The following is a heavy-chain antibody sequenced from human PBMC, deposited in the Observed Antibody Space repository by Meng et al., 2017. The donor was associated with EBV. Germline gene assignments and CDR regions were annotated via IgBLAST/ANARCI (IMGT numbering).Heavy chain of an antibody. CDR3: ARAEIAAAGRLDY. CDR2: LIPIFGTA. V-gene: IGHV1-69*06. CDR1: VGTCSSYA. D-gene: IGHD6-13*01. J-gene: IGHJ4*02. Sequence: LLQSVAEVKTPGSAGKVSCKASVGTCSSYAISWVRQAPGQGLEWMVGLIPIFGTANYAQKFQGRVTITADKSTSTAYMELSSLRSEDTAVYYCARAEIAAAGRLDYWGQGTLVTVSS.